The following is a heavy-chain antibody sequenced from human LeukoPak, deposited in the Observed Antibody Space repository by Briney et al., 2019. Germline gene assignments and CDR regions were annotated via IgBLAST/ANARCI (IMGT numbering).Heavy chain of an antibody. CDR1: GGSISSSSYY. CDR2: IYYSGST. J-gene: IGHJ3*02. D-gene: IGHD6-19*01. Sequence: SETLSLTCTVSGGSISSSSYYWGWIRQPPGKGLEWIGSIYYSGSTYYNPSLKSRVTISVDTSKNQFSLKLSSVTAADTAVYYCARDRRTYSSGWSVAAFDIWGQGTMVTVSS. V-gene: IGHV4-39*02. CDR3: ARDRRTYSSGWSVAAFDI.